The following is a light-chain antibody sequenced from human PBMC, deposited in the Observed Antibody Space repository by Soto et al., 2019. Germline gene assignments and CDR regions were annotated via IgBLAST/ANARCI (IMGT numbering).Light chain of an antibody. CDR3: QKDSTAPQT. J-gene: IGKJ1*01. CDR2: AAS. Sequence: DIQMTQSPSSLSASVGDIVTITCRASQGIIDYVAWFQQKPGKAPKLLIYAASTLQSGVPSRFSGRGSGTDFPLTISSLQPEDVATYYGQKDSTAPQTFGQGTKVEI. CDR1: QGIIDY. V-gene: IGKV1-27*01.